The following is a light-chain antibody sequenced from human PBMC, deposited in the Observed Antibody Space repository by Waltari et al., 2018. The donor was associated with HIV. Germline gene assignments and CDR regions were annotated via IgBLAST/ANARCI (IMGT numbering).Light chain of an antibody. CDR2: KDS. CDR3: QSADSSGTYVV. CDR1: ASPKQY. Sequence: SYKLTQPPSVPVSPGQTAMITWPGAASPKQYSYWFQQKPGQAPVVVIYKDSERPSGIPERFSGSSSGTAATLTISGVQAEDEADYYCQSADSSGTYVVFGGGTKLTVL. V-gene: IGLV3-25*03. J-gene: IGLJ2*01.